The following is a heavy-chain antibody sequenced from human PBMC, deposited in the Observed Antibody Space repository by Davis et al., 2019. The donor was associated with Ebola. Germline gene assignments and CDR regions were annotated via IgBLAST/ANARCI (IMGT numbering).Heavy chain of an antibody. J-gene: IGHJ4*02. CDR1: GFTFSSYS. CDR3: ARDRDGPYYFDY. Sequence: PGGSLRLSCAASGFTFSSYSMNWVRQAPGKGLEWVSYISSSSSYIYYADSVKGRFTISRDNAKNSLYLQMNSLRAEDTAVYYCARDRDGPYYFDYWGQGTLVTVSS. V-gene: IGHV3-21*05. D-gene: IGHD2-8*01. CDR2: ISSSSSYI.